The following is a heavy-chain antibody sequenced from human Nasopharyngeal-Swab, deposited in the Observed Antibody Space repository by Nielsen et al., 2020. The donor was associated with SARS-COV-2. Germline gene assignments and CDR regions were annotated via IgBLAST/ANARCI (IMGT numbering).Heavy chain of an antibody. CDR2: TNPGGSEK. V-gene: IGHV3-7*02. J-gene: IGHJ4*02. Sequence: GESLKISCATSGFPFSNYWMSWVRQAPGKGLEWVASTNPGGSEKYYVDSVKGRFTISRDNAKNSLYLQMNYLRGEDTAIYYCASISDWCFQYWGQGSLITVSS. CDR3: ASISDWCFQY. CDR1: GFPFSNYW. D-gene: IGHD6-19*01.